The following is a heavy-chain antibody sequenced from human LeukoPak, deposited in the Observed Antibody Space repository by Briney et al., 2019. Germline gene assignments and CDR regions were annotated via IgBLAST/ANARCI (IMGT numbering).Heavy chain of an antibody. CDR3: ASGGDAYGDYVSWFDP. D-gene: IGHD4-17*01. Sequence: ASVKVSCKASGGTFSSYAISWVRQAPGQGLEWMGGIIPIFGTANYAQKFQGRVTITADESTSTAYMELSSLRSEDTAVYYYASGGDAYGDYVSWFDPWGQGTLVTVSS. CDR2: IIPIFGTA. V-gene: IGHV1-69*13. J-gene: IGHJ5*02. CDR1: GGTFSSYA.